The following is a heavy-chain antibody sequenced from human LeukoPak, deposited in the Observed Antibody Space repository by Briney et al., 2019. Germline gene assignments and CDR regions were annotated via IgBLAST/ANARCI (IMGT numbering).Heavy chain of an antibody. J-gene: IGHJ4*02. CDR3: VRNGYYSIDF. CDR2: IWHSGNT. Sequence: SETLSLTCAVSGGSISSSNWWSWVRQAPGKGLEWIGEIWHSGNTNYNPSLKSRVTMSVDKSKNQFSLKLTSVTASDTAIYYCVRNGYYSIDFWGQGTLVTVSS. D-gene: IGHD3-22*01. CDR1: GGSISSSNW. V-gene: IGHV4-4*02.